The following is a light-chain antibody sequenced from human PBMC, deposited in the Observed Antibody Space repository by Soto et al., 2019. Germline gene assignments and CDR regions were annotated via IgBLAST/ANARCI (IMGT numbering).Light chain of an antibody. CDR1: QTISSF. CDR3: QQSYSTPYT. Sequence: DIPMTQSPSSLSASVGARVTITCRASQTISSFLNWYQHKPGKAPKLLIYAASSLQGGVPSRFSGSGSGTDFTLTISSLQPEDFATYYRQQSYSTPYTFGQGTKLEIK. CDR2: AAS. V-gene: IGKV1-39*01. J-gene: IGKJ2*01.